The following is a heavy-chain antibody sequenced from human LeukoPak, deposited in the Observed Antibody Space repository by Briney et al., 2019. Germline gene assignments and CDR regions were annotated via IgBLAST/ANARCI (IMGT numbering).Heavy chain of an antibody. CDR2: ISSSSSYI. CDR1: GFTFSSYS. CDR3: ARILVAAAGDAFDI. Sequence: GGSLRLSCAASGFTFSSYSMNRVRQAPGKGLEWVSSISSSSSYIYYADSVKGRFTISRDNAKNSLYLQMNSLRSEDTAVYYCARILVAAAGDAFDIWGQGTMVTVSS. V-gene: IGHV3-21*01. J-gene: IGHJ3*02. D-gene: IGHD6-13*01.